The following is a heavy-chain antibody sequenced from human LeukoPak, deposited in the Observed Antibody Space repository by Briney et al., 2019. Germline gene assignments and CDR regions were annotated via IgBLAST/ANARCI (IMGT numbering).Heavy chain of an antibody. V-gene: IGHV1-69*13. CDR2: IIPIFGTA. Sequence: ASVKVSCKASGGTFSSYAISWVRQAPGQGLERMGGIIPIFGTANYAQKFQGRVTITADESTSTAYMELSSLRSEDTAVYYCARDRGYSGYEFDYWGQGTLVTVSS. D-gene: IGHD5-12*01. J-gene: IGHJ4*02. CDR1: GGTFSSYA. CDR3: ARDRGYSGYEFDY.